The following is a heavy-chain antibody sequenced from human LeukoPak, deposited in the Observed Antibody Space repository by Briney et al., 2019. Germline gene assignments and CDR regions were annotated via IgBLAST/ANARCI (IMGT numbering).Heavy chain of an antibody. CDR3: AKDFGSYGYIVVDY. D-gene: IGHD5-18*01. V-gene: IGHV3-30*18. CDR2: ISYDGSNK. J-gene: IGHJ4*02. CDR1: GFSFSNFG. Sequence: HAGGSLRLSCAASGFSFSNFGMHWVRLAPGKGLEWVAVISYDGSNKYYADSVKGRFTISRDNSKNTLYLQMNSLRAEDTAVYYCAKDFGSYGYIVVDYWGQGTLVTVSS.